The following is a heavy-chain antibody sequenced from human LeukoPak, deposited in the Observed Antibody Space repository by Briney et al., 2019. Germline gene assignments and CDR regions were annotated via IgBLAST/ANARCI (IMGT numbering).Heavy chain of an antibody. Sequence: TETLSLTCAVYGGSFSGYYWSWIRQPPGKGLEWIGEINHSGRTNYNPSLKSRVTISVDTPKNQFSLKLSSVTAADTAVYYCARFPSFLKRSGSRYYYYYYGMDVWGQGTTVTVSS. CDR1: GGSFSGYY. J-gene: IGHJ6*02. D-gene: IGHD3-10*01. CDR3: ARFPSFLKRSGSRYYYYYYGMDV. V-gene: IGHV4-34*01. CDR2: INHSGRT.